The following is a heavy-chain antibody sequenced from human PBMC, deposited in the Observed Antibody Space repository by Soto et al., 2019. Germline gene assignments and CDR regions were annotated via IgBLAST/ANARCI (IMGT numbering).Heavy chain of an antibody. CDR3: AKDGQYRTDGFDV. CDR1: GFTFSSHD. CDR2: LSRGGGTT. D-gene: IGHD6-6*01. V-gene: IGHV3-23*01. Sequence: EAQLLDSGGDWAQPGGSLRLSCAASGFTFSSHDMSWVRQAPGKGLEWIAGLSRGGGTTYYADSVKGLFTISRDNSKNTLDLIMNSLKVEDTALYYCAKDGQYRTDGFDVWGQGTMVTVSS. J-gene: IGHJ3*01.